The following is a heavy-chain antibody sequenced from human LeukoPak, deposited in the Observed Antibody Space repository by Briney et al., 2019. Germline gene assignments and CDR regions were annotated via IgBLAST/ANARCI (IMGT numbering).Heavy chain of an antibody. CDR1: GFTFSSYW. V-gene: IGHV3-74*01. J-gene: IGHJ5*02. D-gene: IGHD3-16*01. CDR3: AGVGTDLWNRFDP. Sequence: GGSLRLSCAASGFTFSSYWMHWVRQVPGKGLVWVSRIYSDGSIISYADFVKGRFTISRDNAKNTLYLQMNGLRADDTAVYYCAGVGTDLWNRFDPWGQGTLVTVSS. CDR2: IYSDGSII.